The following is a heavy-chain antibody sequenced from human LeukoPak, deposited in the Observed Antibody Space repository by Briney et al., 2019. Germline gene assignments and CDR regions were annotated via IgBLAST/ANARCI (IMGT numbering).Heavy chain of an antibody. V-gene: IGHV1-69*13. Sequence: SVKVSYKASGGTFSSYAIGWVRQAPGQGLEWMGGIIPIFGTANYAQKFQGRVTITADESTSTAYMELSSLRSEDTAVYYCAREMEQQQGMDYWGQGTLVTVSS. CDR1: GGTFSSYA. CDR3: AREMEQQQGMDY. D-gene: IGHD6-13*01. J-gene: IGHJ4*02. CDR2: IIPIFGTA.